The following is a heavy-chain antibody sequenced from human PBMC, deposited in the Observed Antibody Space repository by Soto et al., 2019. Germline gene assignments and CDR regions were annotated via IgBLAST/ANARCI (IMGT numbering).Heavy chain of an antibody. V-gene: IGHV4-39*01. J-gene: IGHJ4*02. D-gene: IGHD4-17*01. CDR1: GGSISSSSYY. CDR2: IYYSGST. Sequence: QLQLQESGPGLVKPSETLSLTCTVSGGSISSSSYYWGWIRQPSGKGLEWIGSIYYSGSTYYNPSLKXXVXIXEDTSKNQFSLKLSSVTAADTAVYYCASSYGDYVSYWGQGTLVTVSS. CDR3: ASSYGDYVSY.